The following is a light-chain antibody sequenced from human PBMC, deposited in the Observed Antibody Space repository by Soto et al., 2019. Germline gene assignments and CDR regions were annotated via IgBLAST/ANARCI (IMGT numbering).Light chain of an antibody. V-gene: IGLV2-23*02. Sequence: QSALTQPASVSGSPGQSITISCAGSGGDVGHYDLLSWYQQIPGKAPKLIIFEVNRRPSGVSDRFSGFKSGNTASLTISGLQAEDEADFSCCSYAGNGAWVFGGGTKLTVL. J-gene: IGLJ3*02. CDR2: EVN. CDR1: GGDVGHYDL. CDR3: CSYAGNGAWV.